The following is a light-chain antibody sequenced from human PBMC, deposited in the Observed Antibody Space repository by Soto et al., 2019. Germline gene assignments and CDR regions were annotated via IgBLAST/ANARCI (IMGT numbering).Light chain of an antibody. V-gene: IGKV3-15*01. Sequence: EIVMTQSPATLSVSPGERATLSCRASQSISSNLAWYQQKPGQAPRLLMFRTSSRATGFPARFSGSGSGTEFNLTISSLQSEDFAVYYCQQRSNWPPITFGQGTRLEI. CDR3: QQRSNWPPIT. CDR1: QSISSN. CDR2: RTS. J-gene: IGKJ5*01.